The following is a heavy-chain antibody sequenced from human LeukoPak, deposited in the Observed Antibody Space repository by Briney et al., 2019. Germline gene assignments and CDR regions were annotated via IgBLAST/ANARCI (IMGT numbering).Heavy chain of an antibody. V-gene: IGHV3-48*03. CDR1: GFTFSSYE. J-gene: IGHJ4*02. CDR2: ISSSGSTI. Sequence: GGSLRLSCAASGFTFSSYEMNWVRQAPGNGLEWVSYISSSGSTIYYADSVKGRFTISRDNAKNSLYLQMNSLRAEDTAVYYCASDGGYSSGYFDYWGQGTLVTVSS. D-gene: IGHD6-19*01. CDR3: ASDGGYSSGYFDY.